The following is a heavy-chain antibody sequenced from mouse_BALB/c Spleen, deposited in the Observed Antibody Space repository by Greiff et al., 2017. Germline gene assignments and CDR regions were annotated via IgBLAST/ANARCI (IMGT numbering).Heavy chain of an antibody. CDR1: GFTFSNYW. Sequence: EVMLVESGGGLVQPGGSMKLSCVASGFTFSNYWMNWVRQSPEKGLEWVAEIRLKSNNYATHYAESVKGRFTISRDDSKSSVYLQMNNLRAEDTGIYYCTRPSITTVVATRYFDVWGAGTTVTVSS. J-gene: IGHJ1*01. D-gene: IGHD1-1*01. CDR3: TRPSITTVVATRYFDV. V-gene: IGHV6-6*02. CDR2: IRLKSNNYAT.